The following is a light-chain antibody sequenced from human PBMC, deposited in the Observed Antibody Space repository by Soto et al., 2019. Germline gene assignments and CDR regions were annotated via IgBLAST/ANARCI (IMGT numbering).Light chain of an antibody. V-gene: IGKV3-11*01. Sequence: ESVLTQSTATLSLCPGERATLSCRASQSVSSYLAWYQQKPGQAPRLLIYDASNRATGIPARFSGSGSGTDFTLTISSLEPEDFAVYYCQQRSNWLTFGGGTMVDI. CDR1: QSVSSY. CDR2: DAS. J-gene: IGKJ4*01. CDR3: QQRSNWLT.